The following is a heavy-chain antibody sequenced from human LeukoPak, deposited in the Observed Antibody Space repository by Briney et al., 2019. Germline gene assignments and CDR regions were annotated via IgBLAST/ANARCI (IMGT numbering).Heavy chain of an antibody. V-gene: IGHV1-58*02. CDR1: GFTFTSSA. D-gene: IGHD3-10*01. CDR3: AARRLLWFGELRGMDV. CDR2: IVVGSGNT. Sequence: SVKVSRKASGFTFTSSAMQWVRQARGQRLEWIGWIVVGSGNTNYAQKFQERVTITRDMSTSTAYMELSSLRSEDTAVYYCAARRLLWFGELRGMDVWGQGTTVTVSS. J-gene: IGHJ6*02.